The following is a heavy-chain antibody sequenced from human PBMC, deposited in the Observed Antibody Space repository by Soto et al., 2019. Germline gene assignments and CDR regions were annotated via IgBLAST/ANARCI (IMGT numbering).Heavy chain of an antibody. D-gene: IGHD3-3*01. Sequence: GGSLRLSCATSGFDFSNTWIHWVRQVPGKGLVWVSRINSDGSSKIYADSVKGRFTISSDNAKDSVYLQMSSLGVEDTAGYYCAEEWFYTIDSGGQGTPVTVSS. CDR2: INSDGSSK. CDR3: AEEWFYTIDS. J-gene: IGHJ4*02. V-gene: IGHV3-74*01. CDR1: GFDFSNTW.